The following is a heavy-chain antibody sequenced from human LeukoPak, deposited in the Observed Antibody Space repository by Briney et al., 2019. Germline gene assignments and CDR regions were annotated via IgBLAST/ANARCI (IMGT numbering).Heavy chain of an antibody. CDR1: GFTFSSCA. V-gene: IGHV3-23*01. D-gene: IGHD6-6*01. J-gene: IGHJ4*02. CDR3: AKSSHFDY. CDR2: ITDSGAAT. Sequence: PGGSLRLSCAASGFTFSSCAMNWVRQAPGQGLEWVSAITDSGAATYYADSVKDRFTISRDNSKNTLYLQMKSLRAEDTAVYYCAKSSHFDYWGQGTLVTVSS.